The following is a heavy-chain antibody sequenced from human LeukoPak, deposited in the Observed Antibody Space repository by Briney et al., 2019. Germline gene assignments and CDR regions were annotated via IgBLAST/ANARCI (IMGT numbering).Heavy chain of an antibody. V-gene: IGHV1-2*02. CDR3: ARAYGTKGAFDI. Sequence: ASVKVSCKASEYTFTGYYMHWVRQAPGQGLEWMGWINPNSGGTNYAQKFQGRVTMTRDTSISTAYMELSRLRSDDTAVYYCARAYGTKGAFDIWGQGTMVTVSS. CDR2: INPNSGGT. J-gene: IGHJ3*02. D-gene: IGHD4-17*01. CDR1: EYTFTGYY.